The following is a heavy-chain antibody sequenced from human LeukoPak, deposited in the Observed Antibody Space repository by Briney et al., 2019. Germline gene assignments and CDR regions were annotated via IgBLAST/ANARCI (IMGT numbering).Heavy chain of an antibody. V-gene: IGHV4-39*07. CDR3: ARDLGSGSSHY. Sequence: SETLSLTCTVSGGSISSSSYYWGWIRQPPGKGLEWIGSIYYGGSTYYNPSLKSRVTISVDTSKNQFSLKLSSVTAADTAVYYFARDLGSGSSHYWGQGTLVTVSS. CDR1: GGSISSSSYY. D-gene: IGHD1-26*01. J-gene: IGHJ4*02. CDR2: IYYGGST.